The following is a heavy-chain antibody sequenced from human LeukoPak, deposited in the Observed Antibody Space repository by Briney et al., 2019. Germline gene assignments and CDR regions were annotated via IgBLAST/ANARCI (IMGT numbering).Heavy chain of an antibody. CDR1: GGSFSGYY. D-gene: IGHD3-10*01. CDR2: INHSGST. CDR3: ARLRGGPAEVDY. Sequence: PSETLSLTCAVYGGSFSGYYWSWIRQPPGKGLEWIGEINHSGSTNYNPSLKSRVTISVDTSKNQFSLKLSSVTAADTAVHYCARLRGGPAEVDYWGQGTLVTVSS. J-gene: IGHJ4*02. V-gene: IGHV4-34*01.